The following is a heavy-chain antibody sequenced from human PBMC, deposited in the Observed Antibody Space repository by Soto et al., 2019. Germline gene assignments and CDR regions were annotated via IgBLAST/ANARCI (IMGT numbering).Heavy chain of an antibody. CDR3: ASPSGWYQIDY. J-gene: IGHJ4*02. D-gene: IGHD6-19*01. CDR2: IKEDGSKK. V-gene: IGHV3-7*01. CDR1: GFTFSSYW. Sequence: EVHLAQSGGGLVQPGGSLRLSCVASGFTFSSYWMSWVRQAPGKGLEWVANIKEDGSKKYYVDSVKGRFTISRDNAKNSLDLQMNSLRAEDTAVYYCASPSGWYQIDYWGQGTLVTVSS.